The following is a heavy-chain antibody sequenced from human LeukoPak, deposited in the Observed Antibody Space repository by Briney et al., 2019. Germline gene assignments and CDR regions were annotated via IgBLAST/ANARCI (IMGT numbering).Heavy chain of an antibody. J-gene: IGHJ4*02. CDR1: GFTFSSYA. CDR2: ISYDGSNK. V-gene: IGHV3-30-3*01. D-gene: IGHD4-23*01. Sequence: GRSPRLSCAASGFTFSSYAMHWVRQAPGKGLEWVAVISYDGSNKYYADSVKGRFTISRDNSKNTLYLQMNSLRAEDTAVYYCARAYGGNDCFDYWGQGTLVTVSS. CDR3: ARAYGGNDCFDY.